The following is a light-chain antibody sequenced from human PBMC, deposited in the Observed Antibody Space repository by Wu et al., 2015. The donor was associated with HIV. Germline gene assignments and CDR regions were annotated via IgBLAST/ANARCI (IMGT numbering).Light chain of an antibody. CDR3: QQADAFPRT. V-gene: IGKV1-12*01. CDR2: FAS. J-gene: IGKJ1*01. Sequence: DIQLTQSPSFLSASVGDRVTITCRASQDVGTWLAWYQQKPGKAPKLLIYFASRLHSGVPSRFSGSGSGTDFTLTISSLQPDDFGTYYCQQADAFPRTFGQGTRLEIK. CDR1: QDVGTW.